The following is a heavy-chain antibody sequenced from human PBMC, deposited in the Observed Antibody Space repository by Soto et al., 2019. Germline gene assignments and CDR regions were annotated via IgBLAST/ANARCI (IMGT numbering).Heavy chain of an antibody. CDR1: GGSISSSSYY. Sequence: KASETLSLTCTVSGGSISSSSYYWGWIRQPPGKGLEWIGSIYYSGSTYYNPSLKSRVTISVDTSKNQFSLKLSSVTAADTAVYYCARQPDSRDWFDPWGQGTLVTVSS. CDR3: ARQPDSRDWFDP. V-gene: IGHV4-39*01. J-gene: IGHJ5*02. D-gene: IGHD5-18*01. CDR2: IYYSGST.